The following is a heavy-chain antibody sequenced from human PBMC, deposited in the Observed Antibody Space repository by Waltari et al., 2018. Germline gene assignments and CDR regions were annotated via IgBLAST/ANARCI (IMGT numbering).Heavy chain of an antibody. V-gene: IGHV4-34*01. CDR2: INHSGST. J-gene: IGHJ5*02. Sequence: QVQLQQWGAGLLKPSETLSLTCAVYGGSFSGYYWSWIRQPPGKGLEWIGEINHSGSTNYNPSLKSRVTISVDTSKNQFSRKLSSVTAADTAVYYGARLGIAVAGSGWFDPWGQGTLVTVSS. CDR1: GGSFSGYY. CDR3: ARLGIAVAGSGWFDP. D-gene: IGHD6-19*01.